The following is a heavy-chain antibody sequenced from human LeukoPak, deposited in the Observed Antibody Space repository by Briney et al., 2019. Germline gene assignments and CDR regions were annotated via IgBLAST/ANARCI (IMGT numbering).Heavy chain of an antibody. CDR1: GFTFSSYG. CDR2: INSDGSGT. Sequence: GGSLRLSCAASGFTFSSYGMHWVRQAPGKGLVWVSRINSDGSGTTYADSVKGRFTISRDNAKNTLYLQMNSLRAEDVAVYYCARAAYCGGDCSSSYLQHWGQGTLVTVSS. J-gene: IGHJ1*01. V-gene: IGHV3-74*01. CDR3: ARAAYCGGDCSSSYLQH. D-gene: IGHD2-21*02.